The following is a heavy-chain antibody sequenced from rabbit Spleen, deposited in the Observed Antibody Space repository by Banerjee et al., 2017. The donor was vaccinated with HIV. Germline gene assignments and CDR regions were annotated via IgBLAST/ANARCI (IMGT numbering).Heavy chain of an antibody. CDR2: IWTGSSGDT. CDR3: ARDTSSSFSSYGMDL. D-gene: IGHD1-1*01. CDR1: GFSFSSGYF. V-gene: IGHV1S40*01. Sequence: QSLEESGGDLVKPGASLTLTCTASGFSFSSGYFMCWVRQAPGKGLEWIACIWTGSSGDTYYASWAKGRFTISKTSSTTVTLQVTSLTAADTATYFCARDTSSSFSSYGMDLWGPGTLVTVS. J-gene: IGHJ6*01.